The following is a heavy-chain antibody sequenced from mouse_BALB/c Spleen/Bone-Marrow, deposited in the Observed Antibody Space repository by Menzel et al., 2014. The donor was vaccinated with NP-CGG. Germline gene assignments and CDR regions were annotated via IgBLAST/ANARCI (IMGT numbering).Heavy chain of an antibody. CDR3: ARDGDYDEGYAMDY. V-gene: IGHV1-9*01. J-gene: IGHJ4*01. CDR1: GYTFSSYW. CDR2: ILPGSGST. D-gene: IGHD2-4*01. Sequence: VKLMESGAELMKPGASVKISCKATGYTFSSYWIEWVKQRPGHGLEWIGEILPGSGSTNYNEKFKGKATLTADKSSSTAYMQLSSLTSDDSAVYFCARDGDYDEGYAMDYWGQGTSVTVSS.